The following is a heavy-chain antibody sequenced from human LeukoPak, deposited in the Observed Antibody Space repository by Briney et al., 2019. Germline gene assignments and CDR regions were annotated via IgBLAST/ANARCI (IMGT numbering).Heavy chain of an antibody. V-gene: IGHV1-69*13. Sequence: ASVTVSCKASGGTFSSYAISWVRQAPGQGLEWMGGIIPIFGTANYAQKFQGRVTITADESTSTAYMELSSLRSEDTAVYYCARDGSGSNIVDYWGQGTLVTVSS. CDR1: GGTFSSYA. J-gene: IGHJ4*02. CDR2: IIPIFGTA. D-gene: IGHD1-26*01. CDR3: ARDGSGSNIVDY.